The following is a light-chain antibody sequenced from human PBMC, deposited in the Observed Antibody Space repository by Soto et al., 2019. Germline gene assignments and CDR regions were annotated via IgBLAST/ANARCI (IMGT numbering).Light chain of an antibody. CDR1: QSVTSSH. J-gene: IGKJ2*01. CDR2: GAS. CDR3: LLYFSPDRYT. V-gene: IGKV3-20*01. Sequence: EIVLTQTPGTLSLSPGERATLSCRASQSVTSSHLAWYQQKPGQAPRLLIYGASTRATGIPDRFSGSGSDTDFSLTIRRFDPEDFAMYYCLLYFSPDRYTFGPGTKVQIK.